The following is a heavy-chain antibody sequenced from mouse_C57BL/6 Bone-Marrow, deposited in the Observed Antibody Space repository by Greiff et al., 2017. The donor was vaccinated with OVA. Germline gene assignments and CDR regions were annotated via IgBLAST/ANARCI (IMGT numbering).Heavy chain of an antibody. V-gene: IGHV1-81*01. CDR3: ARGYYGSSLYAVDY. CDR2: IYPRSGNT. CDR1: GYTFTSYG. Sequence: QVQLKESGAELARPGASVKLSCKASGYTFTSYGISWVKQRTGQGLEWIGEIYPRSGNTYYNEKFKGKATLTADKSSSTAYMELRSLTSEDSAVYFCARGYYGSSLYAVDYWGQGTSVTVSS. D-gene: IGHD1-1*01. J-gene: IGHJ4*01.